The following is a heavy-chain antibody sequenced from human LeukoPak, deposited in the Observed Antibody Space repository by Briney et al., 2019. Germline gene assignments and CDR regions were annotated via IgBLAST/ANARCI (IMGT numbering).Heavy chain of an antibody. CDR3: ARSVLSPVLQDFDY. V-gene: IGHV3-33*01. CDR1: GFTSSSCG. CDR2: IWYDGSKK. J-gene: IGHJ4*02. D-gene: IGHD5-24*01. Sequence: GRSLRLSCAASGFTSSSCGMHWVRQAPGKGLEWVAVIWYDGSKKYYADSVKGRFTISRDNSKNTLYLQTNSLRAEDTAVYYCARSVLSPVLQDFDYWGRGTLVTVSS.